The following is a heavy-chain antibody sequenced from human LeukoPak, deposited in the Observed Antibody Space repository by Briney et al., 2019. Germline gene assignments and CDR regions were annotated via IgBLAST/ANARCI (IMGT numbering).Heavy chain of an antibody. Sequence: SETLSLTCAVSGGSISSGGYSWSWIRQPPGKGLEWIGYIYHSGSTNYNPSHKSRVTISVDTSKNQFSLKLSSVTAADTAVYYCARDRRGYSSSGFDYWGQGILVTVSS. CDR1: GGSISSGGYS. D-gene: IGHD6-13*01. CDR3: ARDRRGYSSSGFDY. CDR2: IYHSGST. J-gene: IGHJ4*02. V-gene: IGHV4-30-2*01.